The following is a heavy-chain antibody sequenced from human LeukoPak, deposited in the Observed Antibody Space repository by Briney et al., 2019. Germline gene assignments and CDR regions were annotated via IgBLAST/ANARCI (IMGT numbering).Heavy chain of an antibody. D-gene: IGHD5-12*01. Sequence: GRSLRLSCAASGFTFDDYAMHWVRQAPGKGLEWVSAISGSGDSTYYADSVKGRFSISRDNSKDTLYLQMNSLRAEDTAVYYCAKDREGYDYLVHNWGQGNLVTVSS. CDR2: ISGSGDST. V-gene: IGHV3-23*01. CDR3: AKDREGYDYLVHN. J-gene: IGHJ4*02. CDR1: GFTFDDYA.